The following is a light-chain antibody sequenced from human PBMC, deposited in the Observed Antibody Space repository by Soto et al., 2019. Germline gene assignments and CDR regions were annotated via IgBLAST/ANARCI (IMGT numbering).Light chain of an antibody. J-gene: IGKJ4*02. CDR3: QQANSFPLT. Sequence: DIEMTQSPSSVSASVGDTVTITCRASRDVRDWLAWYQQRPGTAPKVLIYAASTLQSGVTSRFSGSGSGTLFTLTISSLQPEDFATYYCQQANSFPLTFGGGTKVEIK. V-gene: IGKV1-12*01. CDR1: RDVRDW. CDR2: AAS.